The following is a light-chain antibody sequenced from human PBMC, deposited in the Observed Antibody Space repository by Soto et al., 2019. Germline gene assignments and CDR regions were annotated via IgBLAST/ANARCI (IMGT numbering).Light chain of an antibody. CDR3: QSHDSSLSGWNV. J-gene: IGLJ2*01. CDR2: GNS. V-gene: IGLV1-40*01. Sequence: QSVLTQPPSVSGAPGQRVTISCTGSSSNIGAGYDVHWYQQLPGTAPKLLIYGNSNRPSGVPDRFSGSKSGISASLAITGLQAEDEADYYCQSHDSSLSGWNVFGVGTKVTVL. CDR1: SSNIGAGYD.